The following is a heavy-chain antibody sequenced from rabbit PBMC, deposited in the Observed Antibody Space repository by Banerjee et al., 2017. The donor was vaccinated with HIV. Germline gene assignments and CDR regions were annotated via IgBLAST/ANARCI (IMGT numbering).Heavy chain of an antibody. CDR3: ARDRGDWGYYFTL. CDR1: GFSFNNKYV. D-gene: IGHD4-1*01. V-gene: IGHV1S45*01. J-gene: IGHJ4*01. Sequence: QEQLEESGGGLVQPEGSLTLTCTASGFSFNNKYVMCWVRQTPGKGLEWIACINTSSGNAVYANWAKGRFTISKTSSTTVTLQMTSLTAADTATYFCARDRGDWGYYFTLWGPGTLVTVS. CDR2: INTSSGNA.